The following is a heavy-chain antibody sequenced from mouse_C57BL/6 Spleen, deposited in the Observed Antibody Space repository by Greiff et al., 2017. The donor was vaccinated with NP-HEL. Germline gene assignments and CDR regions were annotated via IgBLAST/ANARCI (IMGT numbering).Heavy chain of an antibody. V-gene: IGHV5-4*01. CDR2: ISDGGSYT. J-gene: IGHJ1*03. Sequence: EVHLVESGGGLVKPGGSLKLSCAASGFTFSSYAMSWVRQTPEKRLAWVATISDGGSYTYSPANVKGRFTISRDTAKNNLYLQMSHLKSEDTAMYYCARGSSWYFDVWGTGTTVTVSS. CDR1: GFTFSSYA. D-gene: IGHD1-3*01. CDR3: ARGSSWYFDV.